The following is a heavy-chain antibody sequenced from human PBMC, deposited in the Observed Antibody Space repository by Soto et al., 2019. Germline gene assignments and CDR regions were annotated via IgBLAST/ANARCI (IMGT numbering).Heavy chain of an antibody. D-gene: IGHD2-2*01. Sequence: QVRLVQSGAEVKTPGASVKVSCQASGYTFTSYGITWVRQAPGQGLEWMGWISGYNGNTNYAQKFQDRVTMTTDTSTKTAYMELRSLRTDDTAVYYGARYLVVQTTTGGVDFWGQGTLVTVSS. J-gene: IGHJ4*02. V-gene: IGHV1-18*01. CDR1: GYTFTSYG. CDR2: ISGYNGNT. CDR3: ARYLVVQTTTGGVDF.